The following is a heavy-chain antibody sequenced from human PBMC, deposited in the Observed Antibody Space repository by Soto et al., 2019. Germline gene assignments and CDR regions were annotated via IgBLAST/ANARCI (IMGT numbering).Heavy chain of an antibody. CDR1: GFTFSSYD. V-gene: IGHV3-13*04. J-gene: IGHJ6*02. CDR2: IDTAGDT. Sequence: LRLSCAASGFTFSSYDMHWVRQVTGKGLEWVSTIDTAGDTYYPGSVRGRFTISREDAKNSLYLQMSSLRAGDTAVYYCARGYYGSGTYYYYFYGMDVWGQGTTVTVSS. CDR3: ARGYYGSGTYYYYFYGMDV. D-gene: IGHD3-10*01.